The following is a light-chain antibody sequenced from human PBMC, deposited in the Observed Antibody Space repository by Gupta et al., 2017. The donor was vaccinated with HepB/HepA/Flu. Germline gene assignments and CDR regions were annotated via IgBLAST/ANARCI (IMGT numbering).Light chain of an antibody. V-gene: IGKV3-15*01. CDR3: QHYSVGPVT. J-gene: IGKJ5*01. CDR2: GAS. CDR1: QSITNR. Sequence: IAVTQSPTTRAVSPGERATLPCRASQSITNRLAWYQQKPGQAPRLLIYGASTRATGVPARFSGSGSGTEFTLTISSLQSEDFALYYCQHYSVGPVTFGQGTRLEIK.